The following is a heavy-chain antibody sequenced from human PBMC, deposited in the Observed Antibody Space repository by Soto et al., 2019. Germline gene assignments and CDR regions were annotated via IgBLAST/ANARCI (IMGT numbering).Heavy chain of an antibody. D-gene: IGHD4-17*01. J-gene: IGHJ6*02. Sequence: SGGSLRLSCAASGFTFSSYAMHWVRQAPGKGLEWVAVISYDGSNKYYADSVKGRFTISRDNSKNTLYLQMSSLRAEDTAVYYCVKDDPIRTVTTNYYYYGMDVWGQGTTVTVS. CDR2: ISYDGSNK. CDR1: GFTFSSYA. CDR3: VKDDPIRTVTTNYYYYGMDV. V-gene: IGHV3-30*14.